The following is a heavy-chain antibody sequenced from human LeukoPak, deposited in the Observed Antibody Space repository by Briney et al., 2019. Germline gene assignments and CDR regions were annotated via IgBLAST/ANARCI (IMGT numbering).Heavy chain of an antibody. J-gene: IGHJ5*02. CDR3: AKDRGSYSSSPNWFDP. Sequence: GGSLRLSCAASGFSFSNHGMHWVRQAPGKRLEWVAVIWDDGNNKRYANSVKGRFTISRDNSKNTLYLQMNSLRAEDTAVYYCAKDRGSYSSSPNWFDPWGQGTLVTVSS. V-gene: IGHV3-33*06. D-gene: IGHD6-13*01. CDR2: IWDDGNNK. CDR1: GFSFSNHG.